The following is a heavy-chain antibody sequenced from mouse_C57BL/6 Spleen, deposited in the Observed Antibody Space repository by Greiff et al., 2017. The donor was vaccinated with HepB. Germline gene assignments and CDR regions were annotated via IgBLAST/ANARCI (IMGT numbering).Heavy chain of an antibody. CDR2: IYPGDGDT. D-gene: IGHD2-5*01. CDR3: ARDSNYWYFDV. V-gene: IGHV1-82*01. J-gene: IGHJ1*03. Sequence: QVQLQQSGPELVKPGASVKISCKASGYAFSSSWMNWVKQRPGKGLEWIGRIYPGDGDTNYNGKFKGKATLTADKSSRTAYMQLSSLTSEDAAVYFCARDSNYWYFDVWGTGTTVTVSS. CDR1: GYAFSSSW.